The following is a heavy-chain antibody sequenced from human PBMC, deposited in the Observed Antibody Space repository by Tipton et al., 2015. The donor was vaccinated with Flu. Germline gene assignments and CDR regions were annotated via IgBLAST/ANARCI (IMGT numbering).Heavy chain of an antibody. J-gene: IGHJ4*02. D-gene: IGHD3-10*01. V-gene: IGHV4-38-2*01. CDR1: GFSIGSRYY. CDR3: ATTTYYYGSGSHDY. CDR2: ISHSGST. Sequence: LSCVVSGFSIGSRYYWGWIRQPPGKGLEWIGSISHSGSTYYNPSLKSRVTISIDTFKNQFSLRLSSVTAADTAVYYCATTTYYYGSGSHDYWGQGTLVTVSS.